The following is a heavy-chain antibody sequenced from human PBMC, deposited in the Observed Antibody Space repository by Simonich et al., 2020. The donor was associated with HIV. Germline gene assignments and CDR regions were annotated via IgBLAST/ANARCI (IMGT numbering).Heavy chain of an antibody. D-gene: IGHD3-16*01. Sequence: QVQLVQSGAEVKKPGASVKVSCKASGYTFTSFGITWVRKAPGKGLWWMGWISAHNGKPNYAQKFQDRVTMTTDTSTTTAHMEVRSLRSDDTAVYYCARHLGDYFDYWGQGTLVTVSS. V-gene: IGHV1-18*01. CDR1: GYTFTSFG. CDR2: ISAHNGKP. CDR3: ARHLGDYFDY. J-gene: IGHJ4*02.